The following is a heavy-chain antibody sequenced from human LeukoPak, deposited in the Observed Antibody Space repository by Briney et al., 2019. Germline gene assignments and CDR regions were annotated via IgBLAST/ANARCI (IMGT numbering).Heavy chain of an antibody. CDR3: VRDNGVTLAGFLEY. CDR1: GGSISNSAYY. J-gene: IGHJ4*02. D-gene: IGHD6-19*01. Sequence: SETLSLTCTVSGGSISNSAYYWGWIRQPPGEGLEWIGSIYYSGSTYYNPSLKSRGTISLGKTKNQFSLKLSSVTAADTAVYYCVRDNGVTLAGFLEYWGQGTLVTVSS. V-gene: IGHV4-39*07. CDR2: IYYSGST.